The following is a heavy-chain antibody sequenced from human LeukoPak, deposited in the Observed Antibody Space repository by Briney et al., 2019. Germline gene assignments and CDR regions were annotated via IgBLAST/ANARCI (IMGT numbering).Heavy chain of an antibody. CDR1: GYTFTSYG. CDR3: ARNEYDFWSGAHAFDI. Sequence: ASVKVSCKASGYTFTSYGISWVRQAPGQGLEWMGWISAYNGNTNYAQKLQGRVTMTTDTSTSTAYMELRSLRSDDTAVYYCARNEYDFWSGAHAFDIWGQGTMVTVSS. CDR2: ISAYNGNT. V-gene: IGHV1-18*01. D-gene: IGHD3-3*01. J-gene: IGHJ3*02.